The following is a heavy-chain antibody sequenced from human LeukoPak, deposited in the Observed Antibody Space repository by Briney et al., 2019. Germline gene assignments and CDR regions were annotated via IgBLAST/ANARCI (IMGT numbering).Heavy chain of an antibody. CDR1: GGSISSSNW. V-gene: IGHV3-15*01. CDR2: IKSKTDGGTT. CDR3: TTDYYDSSDYYPRTFDY. Sequence: ETLSLTCAVSGGSISSSNWMSWVRQAPGKGLEWVGRIKSKTDGGTTDYAAPVKGRFTISRDDSKNTLYLQMNSLKTEDTAVYYCTTDYYDSSDYYPRTFDYWGQGTLVTVSS. J-gene: IGHJ4*02. D-gene: IGHD3-22*01.